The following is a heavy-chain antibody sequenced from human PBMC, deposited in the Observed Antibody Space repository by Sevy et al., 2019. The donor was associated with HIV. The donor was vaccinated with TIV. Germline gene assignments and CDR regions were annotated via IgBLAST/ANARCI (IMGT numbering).Heavy chain of an antibody. Sequence: ASVKVSCKATEYTFIDYYIHWVRQAPGQGLEWMGWINPKRGGANYAQSFQGRVTMTRDTSLKTIYMQLTSLRGDDTAVYYCAREEIGYGMDVWGQGTAVTVSS. CDR2: INPKRGGA. V-gene: IGHV1-2*02. J-gene: IGHJ6*02. CDR1: EYTFIDYY. CDR3: AREEIGYGMDV.